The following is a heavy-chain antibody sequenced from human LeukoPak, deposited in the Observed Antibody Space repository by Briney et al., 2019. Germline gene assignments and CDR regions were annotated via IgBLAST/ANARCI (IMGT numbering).Heavy chain of an antibody. Sequence: GGFLRLSCAASGFTFSSYSMNWVRQAPGKGLEWVSYISSSSSTIYYADSVKGRFTISRDNAKDSLYLQMSSLRAEDTAMYFCVSTPAIRRLNFWGQGTLVTVSS. V-gene: IGHV3-48*04. CDR1: GFTFSSYS. J-gene: IGHJ4*02. CDR2: ISSSSSTI. D-gene: IGHD3-16*01. CDR3: VSTPAIRRLNF.